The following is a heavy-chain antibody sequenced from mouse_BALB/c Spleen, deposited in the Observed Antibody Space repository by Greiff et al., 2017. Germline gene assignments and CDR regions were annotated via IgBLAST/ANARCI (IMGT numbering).Heavy chain of an antibody. Sequence: QVQLQQSGAELVRPGVSVKISCKGSGYTFTDYAMHWVKQSHAKSLEWIGVISTYYGDASYNQKFKGKATMTVDKSSSTAYMELARLTSEDSAIYYCARGGSTMITTWAMDYWGQGTSVTVSS. V-gene: IGHV1S137*01. CDR1: GYTFTDYA. CDR3: ARGGSTMITTWAMDY. D-gene: IGHD2-4*01. J-gene: IGHJ4*01. CDR2: ISTYYGDA.